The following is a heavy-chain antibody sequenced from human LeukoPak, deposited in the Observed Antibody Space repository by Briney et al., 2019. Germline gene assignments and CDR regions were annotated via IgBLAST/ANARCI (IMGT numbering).Heavy chain of an antibody. CDR3: AREAMVTYFDY. CDR1: GYTLTSYY. Sequence: ASVKVSCKASGYTLTSYYMRWVRQAPGQGLEWMGIINPSGGSTSYAQKFQGRVTMTRDTSTSTVYMELSSLRSEDTAVYYCAREAMVTYFDYWGQGTLVTVSS. V-gene: IGHV1-46*01. CDR2: INPSGGST. D-gene: IGHD5-18*01. J-gene: IGHJ4*02.